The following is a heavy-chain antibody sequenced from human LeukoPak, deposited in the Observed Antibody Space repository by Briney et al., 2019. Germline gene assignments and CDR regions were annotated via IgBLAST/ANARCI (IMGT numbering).Heavy chain of an antibody. CDR2: ISSSSSTK. CDR1: GFTFSSYS. V-gene: IGHV3-48*04. Sequence: GGSLRLSCVTSGFTFSSYSMNWVRQAPGEGLEWVPYISSSSSTKHYADSVKGRFTISRDNAKNLLYLQMNSLRAEDTGVYYCAREGPYGDYGAFDYWGQGTLVTVSS. D-gene: IGHD4-17*01. J-gene: IGHJ4*02. CDR3: AREGPYGDYGAFDY.